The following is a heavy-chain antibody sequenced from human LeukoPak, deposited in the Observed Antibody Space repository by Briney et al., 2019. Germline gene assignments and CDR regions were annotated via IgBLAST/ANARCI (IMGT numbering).Heavy chain of an antibody. CDR3: ARDEKLNYDSSGYASENFDY. CDR1: GYTFTSYD. J-gene: IGHJ4*02. D-gene: IGHD3-22*01. Sequence: GASVKVSCKASGYTFTSYDINWVRQATGQGLEWMGWMNPNSGNTGYAQKFQGRVTMTRNTSISTAYMELSRLRSDDTAVYYCARDEKLNYDSSGYASENFDYWGQGTLVTVSS. V-gene: IGHV1-8*01. CDR2: MNPNSGNT.